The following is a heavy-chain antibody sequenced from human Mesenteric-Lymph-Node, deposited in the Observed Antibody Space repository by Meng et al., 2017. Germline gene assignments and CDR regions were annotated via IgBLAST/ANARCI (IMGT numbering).Heavy chain of an antibody. Sequence: GECLRLSCAASGFTFSGSAMHWVRQASGGGREWVGRIRSKANSYATAYAASVKGRFTISRDDSKNTAYLQMNSLKTEDTAVYYCTSIGSTEDDYGNLVDYWGQGTLVTVSS. D-gene: IGHD4-11*01. CDR1: GFTFSGSA. CDR3: TSIGSTEDDYGNLVDY. J-gene: IGHJ4*02. V-gene: IGHV3-73*01. CDR2: IRSKANSYAT.